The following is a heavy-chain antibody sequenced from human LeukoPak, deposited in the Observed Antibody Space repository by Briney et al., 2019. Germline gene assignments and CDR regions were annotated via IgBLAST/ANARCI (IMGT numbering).Heavy chain of an antibody. CDR3: AADLYYYGSGSKYKGDAFEI. J-gene: IGHJ3*02. Sequence: SVNVPCKASGFIFTSLAVQWVRQARGQRLEWIGWIAVGSGHTSYAQKFQERVTITRDMPSRTVYMQLSGLISEDTADYSCAADLYYYGSGSKYKGDAFEIWGQGTMITVSS. V-gene: IGHV1-58*01. D-gene: IGHD3-10*01. CDR1: GFIFTSLA. CDR2: IAVGSGHT.